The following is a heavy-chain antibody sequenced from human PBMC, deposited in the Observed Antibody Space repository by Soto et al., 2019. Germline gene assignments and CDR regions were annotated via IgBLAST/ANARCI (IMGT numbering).Heavy chain of an antibody. CDR2: ISGISGRT. J-gene: IGHJ6*02. D-gene: IGHD5-18*01. V-gene: IGHV3-23*01. Sequence: PGGSLRLSCVASGFTFSSYGMSWVRQAPGKGLEWVAGISGISGRTDYADSVKGRFTISRDNSNNILYLQLNSLRAEDTAIYYCAKQRKYRAYYYPMDVWGQGATV. CDR3: AKQRKYRAYYYPMDV. CDR1: GFTFSSYG.